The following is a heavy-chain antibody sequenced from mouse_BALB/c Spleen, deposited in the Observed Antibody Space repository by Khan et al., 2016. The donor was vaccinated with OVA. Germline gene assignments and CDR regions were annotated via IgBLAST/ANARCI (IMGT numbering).Heavy chain of an antibody. CDR2: IRSAGDYT. CDR1: GFTFSSYG. CDR3: ASHLTGAFAY. D-gene: IGHD4-1*01. V-gene: IGHV5-6*01. J-gene: IGHJ3*01. Sequence: EVELVESGGGLVKPSGSLSLSCAASGFTFSSYGVSWVRQTPDKSLEWVATIRSAGDYTYNPAHVTRRFTISRDYANNTLYLQNSLQKSEDTAMFYCASHLTGAFAYWGQGTLVTVSA.